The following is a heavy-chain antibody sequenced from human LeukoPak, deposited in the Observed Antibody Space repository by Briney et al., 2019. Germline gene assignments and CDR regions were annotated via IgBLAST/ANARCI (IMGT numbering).Heavy chain of an antibody. CDR3: ARHTNPDYGDYVYGY. Sequence: SETLSLTCTVSGGSISSSSSYWGWIRQPLGKGLEWIGSIYYSGSTYYNPSLKSRVTISVDTSKNQFSLKLSSVTAADTAVYYCARHTNPDYGDYVYGYWGQGTLVTVSS. D-gene: IGHD4-17*01. V-gene: IGHV4-39*01. CDR1: GGSISSSSSY. J-gene: IGHJ4*02. CDR2: IYYSGST.